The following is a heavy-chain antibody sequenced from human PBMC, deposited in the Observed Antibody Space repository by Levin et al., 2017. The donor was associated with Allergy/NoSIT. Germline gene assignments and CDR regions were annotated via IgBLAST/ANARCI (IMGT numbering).Heavy chain of an antibody. CDR3: QNSGSYSY. Sequence: GESLKISCAASGFTFSSYGMHWVRQAPGKGLEWVAVISYDGSNKYYADSVKGRFTISRDNSKNTLYLQMNSLRAEDTAVYYCQNSGSYSYWGQGTLVTVSS. CDR2: ISYDGSNK. D-gene: IGHD1-26*01. J-gene: IGHJ4*02. CDR1: GFTFSSYG. V-gene: IGHV3-30*03.